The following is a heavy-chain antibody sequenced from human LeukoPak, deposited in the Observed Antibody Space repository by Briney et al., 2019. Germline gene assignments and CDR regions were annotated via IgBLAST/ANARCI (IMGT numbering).Heavy chain of an antibody. Sequence: GASVKVSCKASRGTFSSYAISWVRQAPGQGLEWMGRIIPIFGTANYAQKFQGRVTVTTDESTSTAYMELSSLRSEDTAVYYCARGASSWSHYYYYMDVWGKGTTVTVSS. CDR2: IIPIFGTA. CDR3: ARGASSWSHYYYYMDV. V-gene: IGHV1-69*05. D-gene: IGHD6-13*01. J-gene: IGHJ6*03. CDR1: RGTFSSYA.